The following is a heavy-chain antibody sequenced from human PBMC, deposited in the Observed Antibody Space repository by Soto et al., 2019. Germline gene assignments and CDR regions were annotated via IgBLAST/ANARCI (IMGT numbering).Heavy chain of an antibody. V-gene: IGHV2-5*02. Sequence: QITLKESGPTLVKPTQTLTLTCTFSGFSLSTNGVGVGWIRQPPGKALEWLALIYWDDDKRYSPSLKSRLTYTTXTSKNQVVLTMTNMDPVDTATYYCAHCFFQADFDYWGQGTLVTVSS. CDR3: AHCFFQADFDY. D-gene: IGHD3-16*01. CDR1: GFSLSTNGVG. J-gene: IGHJ4*02. CDR2: IYWDDDK.